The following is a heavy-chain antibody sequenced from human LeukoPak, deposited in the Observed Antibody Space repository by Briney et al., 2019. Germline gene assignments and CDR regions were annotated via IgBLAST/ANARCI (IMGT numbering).Heavy chain of an antibody. CDR3: ASRTYSYGLSP. CDR2: INTAVGNP. Sequence: GASVKVSCKAYGYTFTTYAMNWVRQAPGQGLEWMGYINTAVGNPTYAQDFTGRFFFSVDTSVSAAYLQITNLTAEDTALYSCASRTYSYGLSPWGQGTLVTVS. CDR1: GYTFTTYA. V-gene: IGHV7-4-1*02. D-gene: IGHD2-15*01. J-gene: IGHJ5*02.